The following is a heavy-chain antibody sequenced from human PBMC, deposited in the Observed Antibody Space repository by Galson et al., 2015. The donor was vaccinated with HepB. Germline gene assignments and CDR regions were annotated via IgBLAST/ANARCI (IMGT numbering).Heavy chain of an antibody. CDR3: AIEEGVVGASDY. Sequence: SVKVSCKVSGYTLTELSMHWVRQAPGKGLEWMGGFDPEDGETIYAQKFQGRVTMTEDTSTDTAYMELSSLRSEDTAMYYCAIEEGVVGASDYWGQGTLVTVSS. J-gene: IGHJ4*02. D-gene: IGHD1-26*01. V-gene: IGHV1-24*01. CDR2: FDPEDGET. CDR1: GYTLTELS.